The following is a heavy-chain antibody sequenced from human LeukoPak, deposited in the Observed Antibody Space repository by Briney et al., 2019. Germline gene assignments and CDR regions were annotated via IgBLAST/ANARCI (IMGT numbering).Heavy chain of an antibody. Sequence: PGGSLRLSCAASGFTFSSYSMNWVRQAPGKGLEWVSYISSSSSTIYYADSVKGRFTISRDNAKNSLYLQMNSLRAEDTAVYYCATHHSSLYDYGDWWVDYWGQGTLVTVSS. J-gene: IGHJ4*02. CDR2: ISSSSSTI. V-gene: IGHV3-48*01. CDR1: GFTFSSYS. CDR3: ATHHSSLYDYGDWWVDY. D-gene: IGHD4-17*01.